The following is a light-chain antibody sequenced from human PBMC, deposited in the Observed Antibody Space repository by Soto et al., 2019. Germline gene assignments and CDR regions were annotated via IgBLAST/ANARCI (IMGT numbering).Light chain of an antibody. CDR3: QSYDSSLSGYV. V-gene: IGLV1-40*01. CDR2: GYT. J-gene: IGLJ1*01. Sequence: QSALTQSPSVSGAPGQRVTISCTGSSSNIGAGYDVHWYQQLPGTAPKLLIFGYTSRPSGVPDRFSGSKSGTSASLAITGLQAEDEADYYCQSYDSSLSGYVFGTGTKLTVL. CDR1: SSNIGAGYD.